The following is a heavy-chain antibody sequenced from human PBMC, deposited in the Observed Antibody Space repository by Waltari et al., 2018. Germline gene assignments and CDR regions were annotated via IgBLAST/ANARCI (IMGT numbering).Heavy chain of an antibody. V-gene: IGHV4-4*07. Sequence: QVQLQESGPGLVKPSETLSLTCTVSGGSISSYYWSWIRQPAGKGLEWIGRIYTSGSTNYNPSLKSRVTMSVDTSKNQFSLKLSSVTAADTAVYYCARDFEKRKYYDSSGYFGYWGQGTLVTVPS. J-gene: IGHJ4*02. CDR3: ARDFEKRKYYDSSGYFGY. CDR2: IYTSGST. CDR1: GGSISSYY. D-gene: IGHD3-22*01.